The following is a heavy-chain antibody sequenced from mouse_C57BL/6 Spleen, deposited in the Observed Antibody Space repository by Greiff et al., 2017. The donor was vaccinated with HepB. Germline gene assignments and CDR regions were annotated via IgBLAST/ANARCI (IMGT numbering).Heavy chain of an antibody. CDR1: GYTFTGYW. CDR3: ARKGYYDYDDAWFAY. V-gene: IGHV1-9*01. CDR2: ILPGSGST. D-gene: IGHD2-4*01. Sequence: QVQLQQSGAELMKPGASVKLSCKATGYTFTGYWIEWVKQRPGHGLEWIGEILPGSGSTNYNEKFKGKYTFTADTSSNTAYMQLSSLTTEDSAIYYCARKGYYDYDDAWFAYWGQGTLVTVSA. J-gene: IGHJ3*01.